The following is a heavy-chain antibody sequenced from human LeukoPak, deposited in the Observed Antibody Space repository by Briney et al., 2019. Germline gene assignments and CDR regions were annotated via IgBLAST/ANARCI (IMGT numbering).Heavy chain of an antibody. J-gene: IGHJ4*02. CDR3: ARVRVGATTDFDY. CDR1: GYTFTSYA. V-gene: IGHV1-3*01. CDR2: INAGNGNT. D-gene: IGHD1-26*01. Sequence: ASVKVSCKASGYTFTSYAMHWVRQAPGQRLEWMGWINAGNGNTKYSQEFQGRVTITRDTSASTAYMELSSLRSDDTAVYYCARVRVGATTDFDYWGQGTLVTVSS.